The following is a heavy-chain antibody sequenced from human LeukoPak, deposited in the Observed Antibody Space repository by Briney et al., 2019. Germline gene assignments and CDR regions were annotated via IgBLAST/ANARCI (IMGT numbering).Heavy chain of an antibody. J-gene: IGHJ4*02. V-gene: IGHV3-30-3*01. CDR1: GFTFSSYA. CDR2: ISYDGSNK. CDR3: AKEGSYGSGNYYNCFFDY. Sequence: GGSLRLSCAASGFTFSSYAMHWVRQAPGKGLEWVAVISYDGSNKYYADSVKGRFTISRDNSKNTLYLQMNSLRAEDTAVYYCAKEGSYGSGNYYNCFFDYWGQGTLVTVSS. D-gene: IGHD3-10*01.